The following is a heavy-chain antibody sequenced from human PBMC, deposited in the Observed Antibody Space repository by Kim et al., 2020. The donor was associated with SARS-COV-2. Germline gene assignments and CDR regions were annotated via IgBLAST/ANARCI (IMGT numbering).Heavy chain of an antibody. CDR3: AKESIAARGLDY. Sequence: NYAQKFQGRVTITADESTSTAYMELSSLRSEDTAVYYCAKESIAARGLDYWGQGTLVTVSS. J-gene: IGHJ4*02. D-gene: IGHD6-6*01. V-gene: IGHV1-69*01.